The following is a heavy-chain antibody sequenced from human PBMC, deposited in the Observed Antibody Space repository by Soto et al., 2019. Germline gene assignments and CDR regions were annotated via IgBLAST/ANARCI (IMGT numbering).Heavy chain of an antibody. Sequence: SETLSLTSTVAGGSLSSGDYYWSWLRQPPGKGLEWIGYIYYSGSTYYNPSLKSRVTISVDTSKNQFSLKLSSVTAADTAVYYCARAYYDSSGDWFDPWGQGTLVTVSS. CDR2: IYYSGST. CDR1: GGSLSSGDYY. D-gene: IGHD3-22*01. J-gene: IGHJ5*02. V-gene: IGHV4-30-4*01. CDR3: ARAYYDSSGDWFDP.